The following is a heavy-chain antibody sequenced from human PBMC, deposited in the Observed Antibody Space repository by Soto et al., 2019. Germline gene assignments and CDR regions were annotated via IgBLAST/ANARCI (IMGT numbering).Heavy chain of an antibody. V-gene: IGHV3-33*01. D-gene: IGHD6-6*01. CDR1: GFTFSSYG. J-gene: IGHJ5*02. CDR3: ARDERGGSSVPWFDP. CDR2: IWYDGSNK. Sequence: PGGSLRLSCAASGFTFSSYGMHWVRQAPGKGLEWVAVIWYDGSNKYYADSVKGRFTISRDNSKNTLYLQMNSLRAEDTAVYYCARDERGGSSVPWFDPWGQGXLVTVYS.